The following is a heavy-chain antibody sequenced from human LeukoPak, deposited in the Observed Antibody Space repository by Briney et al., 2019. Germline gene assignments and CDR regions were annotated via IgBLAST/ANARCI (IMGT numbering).Heavy chain of an antibody. D-gene: IGHD2-15*01. CDR1: GYTFTGYY. J-gene: IGHJ4*02. CDR3: ARDSQEGYSYNRPDY. Sequence: ASVKVSCKASGYTFTGYYMHWVRPAPGQGLEWMGWINPNSGGTNYAQKFQGRVTMTRDTSISTAYMELSRLRSDDTAVYYCARDSQEGYSYNRPDYWGQGTLVTVSS. CDR2: INPNSGGT. V-gene: IGHV1-2*02.